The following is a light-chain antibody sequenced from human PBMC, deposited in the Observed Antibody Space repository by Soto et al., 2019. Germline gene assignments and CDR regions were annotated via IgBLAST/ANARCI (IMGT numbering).Light chain of an antibody. V-gene: IGLV2-23*02. Sequence: QSALAQPASVSGSPGQSITISCSGTSRDIGAYNLVSWYQQPPGKAPKLLIYEVRNRPSGISYRFSGSKSGTTASLTISSLQDEDEADYYCCSYAGSSTWVFGTGTKVTVL. J-gene: IGLJ1*01. CDR2: EVR. CDR3: CSYAGSSTWV. CDR1: SRDIGAYNL.